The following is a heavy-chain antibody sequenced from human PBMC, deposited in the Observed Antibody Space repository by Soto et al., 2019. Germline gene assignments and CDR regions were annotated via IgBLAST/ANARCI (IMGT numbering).Heavy chain of an antibody. D-gene: IGHD2-2*01. CDR2: ISSSGGYM. V-gene: IGHV3-21*01. CDR3: ARDALGEYHFDY. CDR1: GFILSSYT. Sequence: EVQLVESGGGLVKPGGSLRLSCAASGFILSSYTMNWVRQAPGKGLEWVSTISSSGGYMYYADSVKGRFTISRDSAKNSLYLQMNSPRVGYTAAYYCARDALGEYHFDYWGQGSLVTVSS. J-gene: IGHJ4*02.